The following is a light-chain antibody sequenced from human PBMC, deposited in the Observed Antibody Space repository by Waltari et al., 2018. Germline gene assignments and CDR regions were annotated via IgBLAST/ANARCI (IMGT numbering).Light chain of an antibody. CDR3: QQRSSWPLT. V-gene: IGKV3-11*01. J-gene: IGKJ4*01. CDR2: DAS. CDR1: QSVSRF. Sequence: EIVLTQSPATLSLSPGQGATLSCRTSQSVSRFLAWYQQRPGQAPRLLIYDASTRATGIPARFSGSGSGTDFTLTISSLDPDDLAVYYCQQRSSWPLTFGGGTRVQIK.